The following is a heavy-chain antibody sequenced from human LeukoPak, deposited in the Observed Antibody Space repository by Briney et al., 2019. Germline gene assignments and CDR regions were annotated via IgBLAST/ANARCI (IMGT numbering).Heavy chain of an antibody. V-gene: IGHV3-7*01. CDR1: GFTFSNYW. CDR2: IKEDGSEK. J-gene: IGHJ5*02. D-gene: IGHD6-13*01. Sequence: GGSLRLSCAASGFTFSNYWMSWVRQAPGKGLEWVATIKEDGSEKYSVDSVKGRFTISRDNAKNSLYLQMNSLRVEDTAVYYCARDGKQLVHHSWFGPWGQGTLVNVSS. CDR3: ARDGKQLVHHSWFGP.